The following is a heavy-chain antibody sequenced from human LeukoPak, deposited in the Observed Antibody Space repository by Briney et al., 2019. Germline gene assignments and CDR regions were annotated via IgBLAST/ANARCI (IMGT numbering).Heavy chain of an antibody. J-gene: IGHJ6*03. V-gene: IGHV4-31*03. CDR1: GGSISSGGYY. D-gene: IGHD4-11*01. CDR3: ARDGGSNYSNYYYYMDV. CDR2: IYYSGST. Sequence: SETLSLTCTVSGGSISSGGYYWSWIRQHPGKGLEWIGYIYYSGSTYYNPSLKSRVTISVDTSKNQFSLKLSSVTAADTAVYYCARDGGSNYSNYYYYMDVWGKGTTVTVSS.